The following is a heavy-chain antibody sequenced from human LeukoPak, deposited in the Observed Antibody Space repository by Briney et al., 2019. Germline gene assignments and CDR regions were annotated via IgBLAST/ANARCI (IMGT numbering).Heavy chain of an antibody. Sequence: PSETLSLTCAVSGGSISSSNWWSWVRQPPGKGLEWIGEIYHSGSTNYNPSLKSRVTISVDKSKNQFSLKLSSVTAADTAVYYCARPYYYDSGGSSYYFDYWGQGTLVTVSS. D-gene: IGHD3-22*01. CDR1: GGSISSSNW. CDR3: ARPYYYDSGGSSYYFDY. CDR2: IYHSGST. V-gene: IGHV4-4*02. J-gene: IGHJ4*02.